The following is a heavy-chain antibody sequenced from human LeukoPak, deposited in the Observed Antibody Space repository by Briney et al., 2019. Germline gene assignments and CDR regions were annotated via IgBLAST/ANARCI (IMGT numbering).Heavy chain of an antibody. CDR3: AREWDPDFVRWQGSGGLYYYGMDV. CDR2: IKQDGSEK. Sequence: PGGSLRLSCAASGFTFSSYWMSWVRQAPGKGLEWVANIKQDGSEKYYVDSVKGRFTISRDNAKNSLYLQMNSLRAEDTAVYYCAREWDPDFVRWQGSGGLYYYGMDVWGQGTTVTVSS. J-gene: IGHJ6*02. CDR1: GFTFSSYW. V-gene: IGHV3-7*01. D-gene: IGHD3-10*01.